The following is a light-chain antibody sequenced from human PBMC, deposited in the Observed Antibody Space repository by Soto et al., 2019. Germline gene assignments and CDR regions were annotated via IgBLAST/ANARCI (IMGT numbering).Light chain of an antibody. CDR1: QSVSST. CDR3: QHYNNWPRGT. CDR2: GAS. Sequence: EIVITQSPATLSVSPGERATLSCRSSQSVSSTLAWDQQKPGQAPRLLIFGASTRATGIPARFSGSVSGTEFTLTISSLQPDDFATYYCQHYNNWPRGTFGQGTKVDIK. J-gene: IGKJ1*01. V-gene: IGKV3-15*01.